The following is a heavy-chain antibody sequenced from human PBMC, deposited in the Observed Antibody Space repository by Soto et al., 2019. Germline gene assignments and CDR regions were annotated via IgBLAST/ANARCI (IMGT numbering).Heavy chain of an antibody. D-gene: IGHD5-18*01. V-gene: IGHV3-23*01. CDR1: GFTFSSYA. CDR3: AKLGGYSYNFVY. J-gene: IGHJ4*01. CDR2: ISGSGDST. Sequence: PGGSLRLSCAASGFTFSSYAMSWVRQAPGKGLEWVSGISGSGDSTYYADSVKGRFTISRDNSKNTLYLQMNSLRAEDTAVYYCAKLGGYSYNFVYCGHGTLVTVSS.